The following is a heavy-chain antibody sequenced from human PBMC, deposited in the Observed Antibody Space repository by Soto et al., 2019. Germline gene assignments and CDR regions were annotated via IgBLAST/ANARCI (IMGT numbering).Heavy chain of an antibody. V-gene: IGHV4-31*03. Sequence: QVQLQESGPGLVKPSQTLSLTCTVSGGSISSGGYYWSWIRQHPGKGLEWIGYIYYSGSTYYNPSLKSRVTISVDTSKNQFSLKLSSVTAADTAVYYCARDAVRVRGVPLSGWYFDLWGRGTLVTVSS. J-gene: IGHJ2*01. D-gene: IGHD3-10*01. CDR1: GGSISSGGYY. CDR3: ARDAVRVRGVPLSGWYFDL. CDR2: IYYSGST.